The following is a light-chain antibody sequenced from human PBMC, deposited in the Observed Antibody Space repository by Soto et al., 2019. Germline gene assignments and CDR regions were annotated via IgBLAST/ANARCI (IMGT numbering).Light chain of an antibody. Sequence: EIVLTQSPGTLSLSPGERATLSCRASQSVSSNYLAWYQQKPGQPPRLLIYGASSRATGIPDRFSGSGSGTDFTLTINRLEPEDFAVYYCQQYDRSPRTFGQGTKVEIK. CDR1: QSVSSNY. J-gene: IGKJ1*01. CDR3: QQYDRSPRT. V-gene: IGKV3-20*01. CDR2: GAS.